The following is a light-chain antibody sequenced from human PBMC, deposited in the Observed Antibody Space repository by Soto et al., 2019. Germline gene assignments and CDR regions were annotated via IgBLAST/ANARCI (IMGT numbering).Light chain of an antibody. J-gene: IGKJ4*01. Sequence: DIQMTQSPSAMSASVGDRVTITCRASQDISNYLAWFQQKPGKVPERLIYSASSLQDGAPSRFTGGGSGTEFTLTISSLQPEDSATYFCLQHSSYPLTFGGGTKVDIK. CDR1: QDISNY. V-gene: IGKV1-17*03. CDR3: LQHSSYPLT. CDR2: SAS.